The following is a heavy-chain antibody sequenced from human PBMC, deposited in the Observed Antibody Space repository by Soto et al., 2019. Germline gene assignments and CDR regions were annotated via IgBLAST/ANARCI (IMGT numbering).Heavy chain of an antibody. J-gene: IGHJ4*02. CDR3: ARTTPHAPLYYFDY. CDR2: IYYSGST. CDR1: GGSISSYY. D-gene: IGHD1-1*01. V-gene: IGHV4-59*08. Sequence: SETLSLTCTVSGGSISSYYWSWIRQPPGKGLEWIGYIYYSGSTNYNPSLKSRVTISVDTSKNQFSLKLSSVTAADTAVYYCARTTPHAPLYYFDYWGQGTLVTVSS.